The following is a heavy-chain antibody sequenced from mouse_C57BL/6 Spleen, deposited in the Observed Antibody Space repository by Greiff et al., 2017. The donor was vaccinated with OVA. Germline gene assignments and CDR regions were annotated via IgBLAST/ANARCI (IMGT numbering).Heavy chain of an antibody. V-gene: IGHV1-18*01. J-gene: IGHJ3*01. CDR1: GYTFTDYN. D-gene: IGHD1-1*01. CDR2: INPNNGGT. Sequence: VQLKESGPELVKPGASVKIPCKASGYTFTDYNMDWVKQSHGKSLEWIGDINPNNGGTIYNQKFKGKATLTVDKSSSTAYMELRSLTSEDTAVYYCAREDYGSSPFADWGQGTLVTVSA. CDR3: AREDYGSSPFAD.